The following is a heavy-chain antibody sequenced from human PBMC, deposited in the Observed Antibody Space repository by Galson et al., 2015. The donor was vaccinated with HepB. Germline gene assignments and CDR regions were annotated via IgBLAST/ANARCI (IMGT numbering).Heavy chain of an antibody. V-gene: IGHV3-23*01. D-gene: IGHD1-20*01. Sequence: SLRLSCAASGFTFSSYAMSWVRQAPGKGLEWVSAISGSGGSTYYADSVKGRFTISRDNSKNTLYLQMNSLRAEDTAVYYFANSLTGTLGFNWFDPWGQGTLVTVSS. CDR2: ISGSGGST. CDR1: GFTFSSYA. J-gene: IGHJ5*02. CDR3: ANSLTGTLGFNWFDP.